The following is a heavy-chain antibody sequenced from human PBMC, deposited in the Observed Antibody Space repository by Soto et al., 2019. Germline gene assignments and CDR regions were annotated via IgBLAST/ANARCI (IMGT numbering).Heavy chain of an antibody. CDR2: TRNKANRYTT. V-gene: IGHV3-72*01. D-gene: IGHD6-13*01. CDR3: TRIAAGYFFDY. Sequence: EVQLVESGGGLVQPGGSLMLSCAASGFTFSDHYMDWVRQAPGNWLEWVGRTRNKANRYTTEYAASVKGRFTTSRDESKNSLFLQMTSLKAEDTAVYYCTRIAAGYFFDYWGQGCMVSVSS. CDR1: GFTFSDHY. J-gene: IGHJ4*02.